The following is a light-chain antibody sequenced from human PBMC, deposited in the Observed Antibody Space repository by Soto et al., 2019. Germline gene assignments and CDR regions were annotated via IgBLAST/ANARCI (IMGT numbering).Light chain of an antibody. CDR2: RAS. Sequence: PGERATLSCRASQSVDSNLVWYQQKPGQSPRLLIFRASTRASGIPARFSGSGSGTEFTLTISGLQSEDFATYYCQQYNNWPVTFGGGTKVDIK. J-gene: IGKJ4*01. CDR3: QQYNNWPVT. V-gene: IGKV3-15*01. CDR1: QSVDSN.